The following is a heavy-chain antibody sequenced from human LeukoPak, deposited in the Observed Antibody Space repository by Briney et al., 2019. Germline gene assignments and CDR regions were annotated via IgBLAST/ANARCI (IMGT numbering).Heavy chain of an antibody. CDR3: ARDLEGVAGTGGYYTYYYYMDV. D-gene: IGHD6-19*01. J-gene: IGHJ6*03. CDR2: IYSGGET. CDR1: GFTVSSNY. V-gene: IGHV3-53*01. Sequence: PGGSLRLSCAASGFTVSSNYMTWVRQAPGKGLEWVSLIYSGGETHYADSVKDRFTISRDDSKNTLYLQMNSLRAEDTAVYYCARDLEGVAGTGGYYTYYYYMDVWGKGTTVTVSS.